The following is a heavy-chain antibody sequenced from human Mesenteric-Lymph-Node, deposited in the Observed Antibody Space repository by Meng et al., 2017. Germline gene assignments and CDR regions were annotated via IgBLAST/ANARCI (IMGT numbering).Heavy chain of an antibody. CDR2: TYSGGNT. CDR1: GGSISSSGDY. J-gene: IGHJ4*02. V-gene: IGHV4-39*07. CDR3: ARAGRCCRGYAFDY. D-gene: IGHD5-12*01. Sequence: SETLSLTCTVSGGSISSSGDYWGWICQSPGKGLEWIATTYSGGNTFYNVSLKSRVTIYLDMSNNQLSMRLTSVTAAYTAVYFCARAGRCCRGYAFDYWGQGTLVTVSS.